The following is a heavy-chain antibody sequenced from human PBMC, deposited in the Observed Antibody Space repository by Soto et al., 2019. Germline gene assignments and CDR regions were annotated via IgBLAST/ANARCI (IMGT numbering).Heavy chain of an antibody. CDR3: ARDLPDYDFWSGSHWDY. CDR2: ISAYNGNT. V-gene: IGHV1-18*01. D-gene: IGHD3-3*01. CDR1: GYPFTSYG. Sequence: QVQLVQSGAEVKKPGASVKVSCKASGYPFTSYGISWVRQAPGQGLEWMGWISAYNGNTNYAQKHQGRVTMTTDTSTSTAYMELRSLRSDDTAVYYCARDLPDYDFWSGSHWDYWGQGTLVTVSS. J-gene: IGHJ4*02.